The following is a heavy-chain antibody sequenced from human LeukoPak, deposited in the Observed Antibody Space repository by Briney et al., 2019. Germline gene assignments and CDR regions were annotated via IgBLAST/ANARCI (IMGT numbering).Heavy chain of an antibody. V-gene: IGHV1-8*01. CDR3: ARDPLPSLEWLLSETTLDY. CDR1: GYTFTSYD. Sequence: ASVKVSCKASGYTFTSYDINWVRQATGQGLEWMGWMNPNSGNTGYAQKFQGRVTMTRNTSISTAYMELSSLRSEDTAVYYCARDPLPSLEWLLSETTLDYWGQGTLVTVSS. J-gene: IGHJ4*02. D-gene: IGHD3-3*01. CDR2: MNPNSGNT.